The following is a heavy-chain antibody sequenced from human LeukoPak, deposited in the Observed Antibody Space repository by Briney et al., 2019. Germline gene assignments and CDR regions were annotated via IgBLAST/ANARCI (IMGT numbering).Heavy chain of an antibody. J-gene: IGHJ5*02. V-gene: IGHV1-2*02. Sequence: ASVKVSCKASGYTFTGYYMHWVRQAPGQGLEWMGWINPNSGGTNYAQKFQGRVTMTRDTSISTVYMELSRLRSDDTAVYYCARDRLRLGYERTNWFDPWGQGTLVTVSS. D-gene: IGHD2-15*01. CDR1: GYTFTGYY. CDR2: INPNSGGT. CDR3: ARDRLRLGYERTNWFDP.